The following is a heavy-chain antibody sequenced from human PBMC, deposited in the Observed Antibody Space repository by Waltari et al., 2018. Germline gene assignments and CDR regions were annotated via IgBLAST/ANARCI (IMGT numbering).Heavy chain of an antibody. CDR3: ATGLSSGWGGHDY. Sequence: QVQLVQSGAEVKKPGASVKVSCKVSGYTLTELSMHWVRQAPGKGREWMGGFEPEGGETIYAQKFQGRCTMTEETSTDPAYMERSSVRAEDTAVYYCATGLSSGWGGHDYWGQGTLVTVSS. V-gene: IGHV1-24*01. CDR1: GYTLTELS. D-gene: IGHD6-19*01. J-gene: IGHJ4*02. CDR2: FEPEGGET.